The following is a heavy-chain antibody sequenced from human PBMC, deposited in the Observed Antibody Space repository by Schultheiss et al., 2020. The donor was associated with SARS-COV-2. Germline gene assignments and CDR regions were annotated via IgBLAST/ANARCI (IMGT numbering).Heavy chain of an antibody. CDR3: ARGVSTMVRGVRQYYFDY. J-gene: IGHJ4*02. CDR1: GFTFSSYW. D-gene: IGHD3-10*01. Sequence: GESLKISCAASGFTFSSYWMHWVRQAPGKGLEWVSYISSSGSTIYYADSVKGRFTISRDNAKNSLYLQMNSLRAEDTAVYYCARGVSTMVRGVRQYYFDYWGQGTLVTVSS. V-gene: IGHV3-48*04. CDR2: ISSSGSTI.